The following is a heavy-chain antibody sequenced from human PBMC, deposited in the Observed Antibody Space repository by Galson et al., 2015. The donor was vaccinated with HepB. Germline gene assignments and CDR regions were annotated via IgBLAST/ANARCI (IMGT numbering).Heavy chain of an antibody. CDR3: AKDLQRLAEYRIKGDAFDI. CDR1: GFTFSAYA. D-gene: IGHD3-16*01. Sequence: SLRLSCAASGFTFSAYAMNWVRQAPGKGLEWVSVISGSGGDTDYTDSVKGRFTISRDNSKNTLYLQMNSLRAEDTAMYYCAKDLQRLAEYRIKGDAFDIWGQGTRVTVSS. V-gene: IGHV3-23*01. CDR2: ISGSGGDT. J-gene: IGHJ3*02.